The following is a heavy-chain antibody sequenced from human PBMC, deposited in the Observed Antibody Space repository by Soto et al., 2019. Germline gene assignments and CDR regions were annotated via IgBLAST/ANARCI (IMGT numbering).Heavy chain of an antibody. CDR2: IFHSGST. V-gene: IGHV4-30-2*01. CDR3: ARSASTVTTLDY. J-gene: IGHJ4*02. CDR1: GGSISSGGYS. Sequence: PSETLSLTCAVSGGSISSGGYSWSWIRQPPGKGLEWVGYIFHSGSTYYNLSLKSRVTISVDRSTNQFSLKLSSVTAADTAVYYCARSASTVTTLDYWGQGTLVTVSS. D-gene: IGHD1-1*01.